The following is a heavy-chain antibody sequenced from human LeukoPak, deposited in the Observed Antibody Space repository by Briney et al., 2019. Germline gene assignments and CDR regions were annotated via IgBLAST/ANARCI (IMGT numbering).Heavy chain of an antibody. V-gene: IGHV4-59*01. CDR2: IYYSGST. CDR1: GFTFSDYY. D-gene: IGHD3-3*01. CDR3: ARLGPPLDYDFWSGYLLYYYYYMDV. J-gene: IGHJ6*03. Sequence: GSLRLSCAASGFTFSDYYMSWIRQPPGKGLEWIGYIYYSGSTNYNPSLKSRVTISVDTSKNQFSLKLSSVTAADTAVYYCARLGPPLDYDFWSGYLLYYYYYMDVWGKGTTVTVSS.